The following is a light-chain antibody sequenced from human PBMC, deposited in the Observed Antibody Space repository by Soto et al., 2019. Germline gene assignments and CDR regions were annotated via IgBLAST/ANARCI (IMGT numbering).Light chain of an antibody. V-gene: IGLV1-51*01. CDR1: SSNIGNNF. J-gene: IGLJ3*02. Sequence: QSVLTQPPSVSAAPGQKVTISCSGSSSNIGNNFVTWYQQLPGTAPKLLIYDNNKRPSGIPDRFSGSKSGNAASLTVSGLQGEDEADYYCSSYAGSSWVFGGGTKLTVL. CDR2: DNN. CDR3: SSYAGSSWV.